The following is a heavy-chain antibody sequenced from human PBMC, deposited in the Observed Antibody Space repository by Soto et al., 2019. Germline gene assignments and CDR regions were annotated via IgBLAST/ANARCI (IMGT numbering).Heavy chain of an antibody. V-gene: IGHV3-21*01. Sequence: PGGSLRLSCAASGFTFSSYSMNWVRQAPGKGLEWVSSISSSSSYIYYADSVKGRFTISRDNAKNSLYLQMNSLRAEDTAVYYCARDPLRNYVYYGMDVWGQGTTVTVSS. D-gene: IGHD1-7*01. CDR2: ISSSSSYI. J-gene: IGHJ6*02. CDR1: GFTFSSYS. CDR3: ARDPLRNYVYYGMDV.